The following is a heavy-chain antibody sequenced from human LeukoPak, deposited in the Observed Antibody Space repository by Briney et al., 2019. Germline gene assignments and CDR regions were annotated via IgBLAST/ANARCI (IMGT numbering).Heavy chain of an antibody. J-gene: IGHJ4*02. V-gene: IGHV3-7*01. CDR1: GFTFSNYW. CDR2: IKQDGSQK. Sequence: GSLRLSCAASGFTFSNYWVSWVRQASGKGLEWVANIKQDGSQKYYVDSVKGRFTISRDNAKNSLCLQMNSLRAEDTAVYYCARRYSYNSVFDYWGQGTLVTVSS. D-gene: IGHD5-18*01. CDR3: ARRYSYNSVFDY.